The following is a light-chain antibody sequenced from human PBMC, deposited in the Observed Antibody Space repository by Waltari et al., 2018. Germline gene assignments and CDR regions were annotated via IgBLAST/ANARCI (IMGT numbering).Light chain of an antibody. Sequence: QSVLTPPPSASGTPGQRVTISCSGRGSNIGSNYVYWSQHLPGAAPKLLIYRNNQRPSGVPDRFSGSKSGTSASLAISGLQSEDEGNYYCAAWDDTLRMVFGGGTKLTVL. CDR3: AAWDDTLRMV. V-gene: IGLV1-47*01. CDR1: GSNIGSNY. J-gene: IGLJ2*01. CDR2: RNN.